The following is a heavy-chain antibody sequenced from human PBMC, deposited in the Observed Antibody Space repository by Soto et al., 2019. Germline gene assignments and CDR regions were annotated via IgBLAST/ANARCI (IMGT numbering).Heavy chain of an antibody. CDR1: GFTFSSYW. CDR2: INSDGSDT. CDR3: VRDEMGLGIDN. D-gene: IGHD1-26*01. J-gene: IGHJ4*02. V-gene: IGHV3-74*01. Sequence: HPGGSLRLSCAASGFTFSSYWMHWVRQDPGKGLVWVSHINSDGSDTSYADSVKGRFTISRDNAKNTLYLQMSSLRAEDTAVYYCVRDEMGLGIDNWGLGILVNISS.